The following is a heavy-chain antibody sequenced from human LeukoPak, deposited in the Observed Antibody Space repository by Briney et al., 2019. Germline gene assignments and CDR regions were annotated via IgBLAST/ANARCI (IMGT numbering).Heavy chain of an antibody. D-gene: IGHD2-15*01. CDR1: EFTVSSNY. Sequence: PGGSLRLSCAASEFTVSSNYMSWVRQAPGKGLEWVSVIYSGGSTYYADSVKGRFTISRHNSKNTLYLQMNSLRAEDTAVYYCARQYCSGGSCYLDYFDYWGQGTLVTVSS. V-gene: IGHV3-53*04. J-gene: IGHJ4*02. CDR2: IYSGGST. CDR3: ARQYCSGGSCYLDYFDY.